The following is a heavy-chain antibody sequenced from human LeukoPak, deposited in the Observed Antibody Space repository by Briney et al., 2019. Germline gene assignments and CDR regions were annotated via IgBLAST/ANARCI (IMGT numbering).Heavy chain of an antibody. J-gene: IGHJ4*02. CDR1: GFTFSSYA. D-gene: IGHD3-10*01. V-gene: IGHV3-23*01. CDR3: AKDLYYYGSGSCFDY. Sequence: GGSLRLSCAASGFTFSSYAMSWVRQAPGKGLEWVSAISGSGGSTYYADSVKGRFTISRDNSKNTLYLQMNSLRAEDTAVYYCAKDLYYYGSGSCFDYWGQGTLVTVPS. CDR2: ISGSGGST.